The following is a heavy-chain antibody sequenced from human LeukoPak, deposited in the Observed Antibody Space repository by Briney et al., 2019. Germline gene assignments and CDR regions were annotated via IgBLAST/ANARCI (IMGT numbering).Heavy chain of an antibody. V-gene: IGHV4-39*01. Sequence: SETLSLTCTVSGGSISSSSYYWGWIRQPPGKGLGWIRSIYYSGSTYYNPSLKSRVTISVDTSKNQFSLKLSSVTAADTAVYYCARGDSSSPTYWGQGTLVTVSS. CDR1: GGSISSSSYY. D-gene: IGHD6-13*01. J-gene: IGHJ4*02. CDR3: ARGDSSSPTY. CDR2: IYYSGST.